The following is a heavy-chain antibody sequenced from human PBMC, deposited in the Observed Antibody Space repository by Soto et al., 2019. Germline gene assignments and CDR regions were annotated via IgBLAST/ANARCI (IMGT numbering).Heavy chain of an antibody. CDR3: AREARYYDFWSGPTDYYYYYMDV. CDR2: ISSSSSTI. V-gene: IGHV3-48*01. J-gene: IGHJ6*03. Sequence: EVQLVESGGGLVKPGGSLRLSCAASGFTFSSYSMNWVRQATGKGLAWVSYISSSSSTIYYADSVKGRFTISRDNAKNSLYLQMNSLRAEDTAVYYCAREARYYDFWSGPTDYYYYYMDVWGKGTTVTVSS. CDR1: GFTFSSYS. D-gene: IGHD3-3*01.